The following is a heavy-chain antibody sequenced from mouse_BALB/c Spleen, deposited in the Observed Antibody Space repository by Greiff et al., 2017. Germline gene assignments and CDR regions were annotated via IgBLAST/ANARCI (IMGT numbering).Heavy chain of an antibody. J-gene: IGHJ4*01. CDR1: GYSITSDYA. Sequence: EVMLVESGPGLVKPSQSLSLTCTVTGYSITSDYAWNWIRQFPGNKLEWMGYISYSGSTSYNPSLKSRISITRDTSKNQFFLQLNSVTTEDTATYYCARWGITTATDAMDYWGQGTSVTVSS. CDR3: ARWGITTATDAMDY. V-gene: IGHV3-2*02. D-gene: IGHD1-2*01. CDR2: ISYSGST.